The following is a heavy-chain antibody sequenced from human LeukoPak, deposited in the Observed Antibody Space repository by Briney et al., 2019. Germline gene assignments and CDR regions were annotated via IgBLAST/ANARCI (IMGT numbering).Heavy chain of an antibody. D-gene: IGHD4-23*01. J-gene: IGHJ4*02. CDR3: ARDHGGNSAFDY. CDR2: IYYIGSTQYSGST. V-gene: IGHV4-31*03. Sequence: PSQTLSLTCTVSGSSILSGGYYWNWIRQHPGKGLEWIGYIYYIGSTQYSGSTQYNPSLKSRVTISADTSKNQFSLKLTSVTAADTAVYYCARDHGGNSAFDYWGQGTLVTVSS. CDR1: GSSILSGGYY.